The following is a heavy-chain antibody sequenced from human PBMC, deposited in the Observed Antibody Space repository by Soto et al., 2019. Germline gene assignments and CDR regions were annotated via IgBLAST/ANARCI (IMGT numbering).Heavy chain of an antibody. V-gene: IGHV4-59*08. Sequence: QVQLQESGPGLVKPSETLSLTCTVSGGSISSYYWSWIRQPPGKGLEWIGYIYYSGSTNYNPSLKSRVTISVDTSKNQFSLKLSSVTAADTAVYYCAGPTTAPLDYWGQGTLVTVSS. CDR3: AGPTTAPLDY. J-gene: IGHJ4*02. CDR1: GGSISSYY. CDR2: IYYSGST. D-gene: IGHD4-4*01.